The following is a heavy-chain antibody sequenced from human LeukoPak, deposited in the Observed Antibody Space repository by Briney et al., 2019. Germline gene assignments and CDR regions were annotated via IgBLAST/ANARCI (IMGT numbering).Heavy chain of an antibody. Sequence: GGSLRLSCAASGFTFDSYAMSWVRQAPGKGLEWVSYISSGSSTIYYADPVKGRFTISRDNSKNTLYLQMNSLRAEDTAVYYCAKDLLYSDVWGSYRPNPLDYWGQGTLVTVSS. CDR2: ISSGSSTI. V-gene: IGHV3-48*01. CDR3: AKDLLYSDVWGSYRPNPLDY. J-gene: IGHJ4*02. D-gene: IGHD3-16*02. CDR1: GFTFDSYA.